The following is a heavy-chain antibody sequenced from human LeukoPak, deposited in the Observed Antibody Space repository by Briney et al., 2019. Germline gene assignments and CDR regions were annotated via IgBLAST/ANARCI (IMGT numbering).Heavy chain of an antibody. CDR1: RLTLRRYA. CDR3: AKDLSLRSSDWYPGFDY. CDR2: TSENVGRT. V-gene: IGHV3-23*01. D-gene: IGHD6-19*01. Sequence: GGSLRLSCAATRLTLRRYAMDSARQAPGKGLEWNPLTSENVGRTLCADFANGLFTIATDYSKNTLYLRMNRVKADDAAVYYCAKDLSLRSSDWYPGFDYWGQGTLVTVSS. J-gene: IGHJ4*02.